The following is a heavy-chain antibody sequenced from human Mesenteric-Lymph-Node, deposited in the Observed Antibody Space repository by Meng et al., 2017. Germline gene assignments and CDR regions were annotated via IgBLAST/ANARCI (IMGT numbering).Heavy chain of an antibody. D-gene: IGHD3-10*01. CDR3: TTERMVRGVIIEWKDY. J-gene: IGHJ4*02. CDR1: GFTFSNAW. V-gene: IGHV3-15*01. CDR2: IKRKADGGTT. Sequence: EVQLVESGGGLVKPGGSLRLSCAASGFTFSNAWMSWVRQASGKGREWVGRIKRKADGGTTDYAAPVKGRFTISRDDSKNTLYLQMKSLKTEDTAVYYCTTERMVRGVIIEWKDYWGQGTLVTVSS.